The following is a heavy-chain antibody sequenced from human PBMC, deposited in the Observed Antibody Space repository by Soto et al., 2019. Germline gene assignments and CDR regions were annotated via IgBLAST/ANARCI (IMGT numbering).Heavy chain of an antibody. V-gene: IGHV3-66*01. J-gene: IGHJ4*02. CDR1: GFTVSSNY. D-gene: IGHD1-26*01. Sequence: GGSLRLSCAASGFTVSSNYMSWVRQAPGKGLEWVSVIYSGGSTYYADSVKGRFTISRDNSKNTLYLQMNSLRAEDTAVYYCARDMAWELQRGSDYWGQGTLVTVSS. CDR2: IYSGGST. CDR3: ARDMAWELQRGSDY.